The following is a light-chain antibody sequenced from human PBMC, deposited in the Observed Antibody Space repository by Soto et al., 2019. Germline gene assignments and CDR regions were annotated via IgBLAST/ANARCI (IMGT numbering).Light chain of an antibody. J-gene: IGKJ5*01. CDR1: QSVSSSY. Sequence: EIVLKQSPGTLSLSPGERATISCRASQSVSSSYLAWYQQKPGQAPRFLIYGASSRATGSPDRFSGSGSGTDFTLAISSLEPEDFAVYYCQHYCSSPPITFGRGTRLEIK. CDR2: GAS. CDR3: QHYCSSPPIT. V-gene: IGKV3-20*01.